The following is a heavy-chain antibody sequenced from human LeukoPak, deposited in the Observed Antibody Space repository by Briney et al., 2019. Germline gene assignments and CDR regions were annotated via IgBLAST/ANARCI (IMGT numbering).Heavy chain of an antibody. Sequence: RPSETLSLTCAVFGGSISSGDYPWSWIRQPPGKGLEWIGYIFHTGHTSYNPSLKSRVTISVDMSKNQLSLKLSSVTAADTAVYYCARGFYGSGSQFDYWGQGTLVTVSS. CDR3: ARGFYGSGSQFDY. V-gene: IGHV4-30-2*01. D-gene: IGHD3-10*01. CDR2: IFHTGHT. J-gene: IGHJ4*02. CDR1: GGSISSGDYP.